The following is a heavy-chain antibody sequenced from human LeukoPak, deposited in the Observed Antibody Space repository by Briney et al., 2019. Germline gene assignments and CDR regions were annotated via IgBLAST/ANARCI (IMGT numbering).Heavy chain of an antibody. CDR1: GDSISSYY. CDR2: IYYTGST. Sequence: SETLSLTCTVSGDSISSYYWNCIRQPPGKGLEWIGYIYYTGSTNYNPSLKSRVTISVDTSKNQFSLKLSSVTAADTAVYYCARQGSEYISSWLQHWGQGTLVTVSS. J-gene: IGHJ1*01. D-gene: IGHD6-13*01. V-gene: IGHV4-59*08. CDR3: ARQGSEYISSWLQH.